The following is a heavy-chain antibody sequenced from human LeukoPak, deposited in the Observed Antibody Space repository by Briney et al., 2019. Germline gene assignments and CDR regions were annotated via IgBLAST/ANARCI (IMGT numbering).Heavy chain of an antibody. J-gene: IGHJ4*02. CDR2: VSSSGGRT. CDR1: GFTFSSFA. D-gene: IGHD4-23*01. V-gene: IGHV3-64D*09. CDR3: AKVYAGIVFDH. Sequence: GGSLRPSCSASGFTFSSFAMHWIRQAPGKGLEYVSGVSSSGGRTYYTDSLKGRFTVSRDNSKNTMYLHMNSLRVDDTAVYYCAKVYAGIVFDHWGQGTPVTVSS.